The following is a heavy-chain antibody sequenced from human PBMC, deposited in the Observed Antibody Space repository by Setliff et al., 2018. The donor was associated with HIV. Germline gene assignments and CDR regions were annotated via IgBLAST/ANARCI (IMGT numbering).Heavy chain of an antibody. CDR1: GGSISRYY. Sequence: SKTLSLTCTVSGGSISRYYWSWIRQPPGKGLEWIGYSHTSGNTNYNPSLKSRVTISVDPSKNQFSLKLSSVTAADTAVYYCARHAIDSGGYYSQFDYWGQGTLVTVSS. D-gene: IGHD3-22*01. CDR3: ARHAIDSGGYYSQFDY. V-gene: IGHV4-4*09. J-gene: IGHJ4*02. CDR2: SHTSGNT.